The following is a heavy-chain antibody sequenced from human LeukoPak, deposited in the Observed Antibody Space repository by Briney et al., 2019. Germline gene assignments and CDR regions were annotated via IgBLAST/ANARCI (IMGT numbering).Heavy chain of an antibody. D-gene: IGHD6-13*01. CDR2: IDQSEST. CDR3: ARGSRGGYSSSWYIPIPPADY. J-gene: IGHJ4*02. V-gene: IGHV4-34*01. Sequence: SETLSLTCAVYGGSFSGYYWSWIRQSPEKGPEWIGEIDQSESTNYNPSLKSRVTISVDTSKNQFSLRLSSVTAADTAVYYCARGSRGGYSSSWYIPIPPADYWGQGTLVTVSS. CDR1: GGSFSGYY.